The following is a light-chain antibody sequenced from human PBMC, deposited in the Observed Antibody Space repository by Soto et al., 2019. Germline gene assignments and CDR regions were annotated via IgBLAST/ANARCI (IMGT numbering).Light chain of an antibody. Sequence: DIQMTQSPSTLSASVEDRVTITCRASQSISSWLAWYQQKPGKAPKLLIYKASSLESGVPSRFSGSGSGTEFTLTISSLQPDDFATYYCQRYNSYSWTFGQGTKVEIK. CDR3: QRYNSYSWT. V-gene: IGKV1-5*03. J-gene: IGKJ1*01. CDR2: KAS. CDR1: QSISSW.